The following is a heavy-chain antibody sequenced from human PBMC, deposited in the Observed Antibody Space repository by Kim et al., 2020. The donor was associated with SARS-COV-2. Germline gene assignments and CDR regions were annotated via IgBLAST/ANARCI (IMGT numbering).Heavy chain of an antibody. D-gene: IGHD3-10*01. CDR2: ITSDGRT. J-gene: IGHJ3*02. CDR1: RFTFSIYA. CDR3: SQDYTNMIREVPFFVI. V-gene: IGHV3-23*01. Sequence: GGSLRLSCAASRFTFSIYALSWVRQAPGKGLEWVSGITSDGRTYYADSVKGRFTISRDNSKNTLFLQMNTLRLEDTAVYYCSQDYTNMIREVPFFVIWGPGAMVTVSS.